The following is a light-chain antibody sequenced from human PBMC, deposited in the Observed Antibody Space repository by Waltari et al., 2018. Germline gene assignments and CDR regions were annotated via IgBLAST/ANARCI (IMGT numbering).Light chain of an antibody. CDR2: DVR. V-gene: IGLV2-14*03. Sequence: QSALTQPASVSRSPGQSITIPCTGTTRDVRTFHSVPWYPQHPGKFPKVMIYDVRNRPSGVSNRFSGSKSGNTASLTISGLQAEDEADYYCSSYTTSGTVVFGGGTKVTVL. CDR1: TRDVRTFHS. CDR3: SSYTTSGTVV. J-gene: IGLJ2*01.